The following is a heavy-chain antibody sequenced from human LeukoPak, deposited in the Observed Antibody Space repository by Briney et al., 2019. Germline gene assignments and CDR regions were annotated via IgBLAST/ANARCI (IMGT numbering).Heavy chain of an antibody. CDR3: TTGGYGGQFDY. V-gene: IGHV3-15*01. D-gene: IGHD5-12*01. J-gene: IGHJ4*02. CDR2: IKSKTDGGTT. Sequence: GGSLRLSCAASGFTFSSYAMSWVRQAPGKGLEWVGRIKSKTDGGTTDYAAPVKGRFTIPRDDSKNTLYLQMNSLKTEDTAVYYCTTGGYGGQFDYWGQGTLVTVSS. CDR1: GFTFSSYA.